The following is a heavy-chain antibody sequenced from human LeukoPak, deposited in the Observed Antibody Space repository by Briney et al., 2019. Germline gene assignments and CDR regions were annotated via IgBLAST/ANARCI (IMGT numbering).Heavy chain of an antibody. CDR1: GFTFSRYS. V-gene: IGHV3-21*01. J-gene: IGHJ3*02. CDR3: ARGSNAFDI. Sequence: GGSLRLSCAASGFTFSRYSMNWVRQAPGKGLEWVSSISDDGKYIYYADSVKGRFSISRDNAKSSLYLQMNSLRAEDTAVYYCARGSNAFDIWGQGTMVPISS. CDR2: ISDDGKYI.